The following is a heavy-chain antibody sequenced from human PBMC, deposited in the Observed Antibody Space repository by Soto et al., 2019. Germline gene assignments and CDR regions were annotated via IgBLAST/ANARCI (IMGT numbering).Heavy chain of an antibody. D-gene: IGHD3-3*01. J-gene: IGHJ4*02. Sequence: NPSETLSLTCTVSGGSISSYYWSWIRQPPGKGLEWIGYIYYSGSTNYNPSLKSRVTISVDTSKNQFSLKLSSVTAADTAVYYCARVDFWSERGFDYWGQGTLVTVSS. V-gene: IGHV4-59*01. CDR1: GGSISSYY. CDR3: ARVDFWSERGFDY. CDR2: IYYSGST.